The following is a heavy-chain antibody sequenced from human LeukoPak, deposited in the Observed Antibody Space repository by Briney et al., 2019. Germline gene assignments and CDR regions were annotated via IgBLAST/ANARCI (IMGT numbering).Heavy chain of an antibody. CDR2: ISAYNGNT. Sequence: ASVKVTCKASGYTFTNYGISWVRQAPGQGLEWMGWISAYNGNTNYAQKLQGRVTMTTDTSTSTAYMELRSLRSDDTAVYYCARDPYDVEMATTGGRYFDYWGQGTLVTVSS. D-gene: IGHD5-24*01. V-gene: IGHV1-18*01. J-gene: IGHJ4*02. CDR3: ARDPYDVEMATTGGRYFDY. CDR1: GYTFTNYG.